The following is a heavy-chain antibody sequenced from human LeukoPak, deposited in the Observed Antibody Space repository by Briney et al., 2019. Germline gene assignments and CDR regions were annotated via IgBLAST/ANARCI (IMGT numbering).Heavy chain of an antibody. CDR3: ARAEAAFGGVIDPLDY. CDR2: INPSGGST. Sequence: GASVKVSCKASGHTFTSYYMHWVRQAPGQGLEWMGIINPSGGSTTYAQKFQGRVTMTRDTSTSTVYVELSSLRSEDTAVYYCARAEAAFGGVIDPLDYWGQGSLVTVSS. D-gene: IGHD3-16*02. J-gene: IGHJ4*01. CDR1: GHTFTSYY. V-gene: IGHV1-46*01.